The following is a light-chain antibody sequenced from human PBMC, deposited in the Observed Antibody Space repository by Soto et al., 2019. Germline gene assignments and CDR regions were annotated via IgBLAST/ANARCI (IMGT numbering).Light chain of an antibody. CDR3: QQRHDGLT. Sequence: EIVLTQSPATLSLSPGHRATRSCRASQSISSHLAWYQQRPGQVVRLLIYDASHRATGIPVRFSGSGSGTHFTLTIHYLEPEDFAGYYLQQRHDGLTFGGGTKVEIK. V-gene: IGKV3-11*01. CDR2: DAS. CDR1: QSISSH. J-gene: IGKJ4*01.